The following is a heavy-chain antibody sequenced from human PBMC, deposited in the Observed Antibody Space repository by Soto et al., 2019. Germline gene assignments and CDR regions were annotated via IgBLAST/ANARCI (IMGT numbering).Heavy chain of an antibody. J-gene: IGHJ4*02. Sequence: GESLKIACKGSGYSFAGYWITWVRQKPGKGLEWMGRIDPSDSQTYYSPSFRGHVTISVTKSITTVFLQWSSLRASDTAMYYCARQIYDSDTGPNFQYYFDSWGQGPPVTVSS. V-gene: IGHV5-10-1*01. CDR1: GYSFAGYW. CDR3: ARQIYDSDTGPNFQYYFDS. D-gene: IGHD3-22*01. CDR2: IDPSDSQT.